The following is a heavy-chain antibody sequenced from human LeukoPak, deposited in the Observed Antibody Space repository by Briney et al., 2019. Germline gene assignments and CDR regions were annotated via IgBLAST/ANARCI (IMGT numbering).Heavy chain of an antibody. D-gene: IGHD3-3*01. Sequence: ASVKVSCKASGGTFSSYAISWVRQAPGQGLEWMGGIIPIFGTANYAQKFQGRVTITADESTSTAYMELSSLRSEDTAVYYCASNHAFWSGYIANAYYYYGMDVWGQGTTVTVSS. CDR1: GGTFSSYA. J-gene: IGHJ6*02. V-gene: IGHV1-69*13. CDR2: IIPIFGTA. CDR3: ASNHAFWSGYIANAYYYYGMDV.